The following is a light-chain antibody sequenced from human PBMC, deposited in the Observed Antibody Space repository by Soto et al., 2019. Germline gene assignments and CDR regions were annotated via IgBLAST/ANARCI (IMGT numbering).Light chain of an antibody. V-gene: IGKV1-5*03. J-gene: IGKJ4*01. CDR3: PQYNSYPLT. CDR1: QSISTW. CDR2: KAS. Sequence: DIQMTQSPSTLSASVGDRVTITCRASQSISTWLAWYQQKPGKAPKLLIQKASTLESGVPSRFSGSGSGTEFTLNISSLQPDDFATYFCPQYNSYPLTFGGGTKVEIK.